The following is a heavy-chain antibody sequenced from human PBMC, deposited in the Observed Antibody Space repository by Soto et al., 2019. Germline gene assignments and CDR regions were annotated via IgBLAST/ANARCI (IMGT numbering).Heavy chain of an antibody. CDR2: ISGSGGST. V-gene: IGHV3-23*01. J-gene: IGHJ4*02. Sequence: GGSLRLSCAASGFTFSSYAMSWVRQAPGKGLEWVSGISGSGGSTYYADSVKGWFTISRDNSKNTLYLQMNSLRAADTAVYSCAKYNLVVLNRAGFDYWGQGTLVTVSS. CDR3: AKYNLVVLNRAGFDY. CDR1: GFTFSSYA. D-gene: IGHD2-15*01.